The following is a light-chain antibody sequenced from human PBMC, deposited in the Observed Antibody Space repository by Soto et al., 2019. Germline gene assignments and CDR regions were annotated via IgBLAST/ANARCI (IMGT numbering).Light chain of an antibody. CDR1: QGVSRK. V-gene: IGKV3-15*01. J-gene: IGKJ4*01. Sequence: DIVMTQSPAPLSVAPGERVTFSCRARQGVSRKLARYQHKPSQAPRLLISGVSTGATGIPARFSGSGSATEFTLTISSLQSEDCAIDYCQQYHTWPITVGGGTKVEIK. CDR3: QQYHTWPIT. CDR2: GVS.